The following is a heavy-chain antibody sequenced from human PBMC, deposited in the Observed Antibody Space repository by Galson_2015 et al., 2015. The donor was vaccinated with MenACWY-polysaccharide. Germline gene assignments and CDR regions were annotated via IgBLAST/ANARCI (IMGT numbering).Heavy chain of an antibody. CDR1: GFTFSRYW. J-gene: IGHJ4*02. V-gene: IGHV3-7*01. Sequence: SLRLSCAASGFTFSRYWMTWVRQAPGKRPEWVANINPDGSGKYYVDSTKGRFTISRDNVKNTLHLQVDSLRGEDTAVYYCATHLDWAFDYWGQGTLVTVSS. CDR2: INPDGSGK. CDR3: ATHLDWAFDY. D-gene: IGHD3-9*01.